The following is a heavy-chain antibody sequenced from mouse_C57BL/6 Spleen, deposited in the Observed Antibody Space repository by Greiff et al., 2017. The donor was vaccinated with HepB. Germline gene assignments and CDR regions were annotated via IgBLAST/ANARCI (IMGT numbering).Heavy chain of an antibody. CDR3: AKGDYDYDGAPDYYAMDY. D-gene: IGHD2-4*01. CDR1: GFSLTSYG. CDR2: IWGDGST. J-gene: IGHJ4*01. Sequence: QVQLKESGPGLVAPSQSLSITCTVSGFSLTSYGVSWVRQPPGKGLEWLGVIWGDGSTNYHSALISRLSISKDNSKSQVFLKLNSLQTDNTATYYCAKGDYDYDGAPDYYAMDYWGQGTSVTVSS. V-gene: IGHV2-3*01.